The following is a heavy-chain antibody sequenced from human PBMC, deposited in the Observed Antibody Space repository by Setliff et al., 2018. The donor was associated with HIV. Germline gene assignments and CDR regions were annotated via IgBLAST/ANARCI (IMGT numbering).Heavy chain of an antibody. CDR1: GYTFTAYG. CDR2: MSAYSGDA. J-gene: IGHJ3*02. Sequence: ASVKVSCKASGYTFTAYGITWVRQAPGQGLEWMGWMSAYSGDAKYAQKIQGRVNMTRDTSTDTAYVELRSLRFDDTALYYCVRGYYYDKTGYGTFDIWGQGTVVTVSS. V-gene: IGHV1-18*04. CDR3: VRGYYYDKTGYGTFDI. D-gene: IGHD3-22*01.